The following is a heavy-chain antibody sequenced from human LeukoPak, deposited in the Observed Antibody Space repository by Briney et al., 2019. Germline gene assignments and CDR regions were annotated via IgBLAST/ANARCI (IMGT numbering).Heavy chain of an antibody. CDR3: AAVFGSGYYYYFDY. CDR2: LAVGSGNT. CDR1: GFSFSSSS. J-gene: IGHJ4*02. Sequence: SVKVSCKASGFSFSSSSMQWVRQARGQRLEWIGWLAVGSGNTNYAQKFQGRVTITRDMSASTAYMELSSLGSEDTALYYCAAVFGSGYYYYFDYWGQGSLVTVSS. D-gene: IGHD3-22*01. V-gene: IGHV1-58*02.